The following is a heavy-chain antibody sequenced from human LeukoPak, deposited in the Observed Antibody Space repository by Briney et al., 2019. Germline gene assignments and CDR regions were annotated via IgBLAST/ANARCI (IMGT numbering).Heavy chain of an antibody. J-gene: IGHJ4*02. Sequence: PSETLSLTCTVSGGSISNSYWSWVRQPPGKGLEWIGYIYYSGSAYYNPSLKSRVTISVDTSKNQFSLKLSSVTAADTAVYYCARGRGDGEAGDYWGQGTLVTVSS. CDR1: GGSISNSY. CDR3: ARGRGDGEAGDY. CDR2: IYYSGSA. V-gene: IGHV4-59*01. D-gene: IGHD3-10*01.